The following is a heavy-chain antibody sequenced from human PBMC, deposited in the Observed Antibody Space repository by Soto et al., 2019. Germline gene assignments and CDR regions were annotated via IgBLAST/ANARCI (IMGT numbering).Heavy chain of an antibody. Sequence: GESLKISCKGSGYSFTSYWITWVRQMPGNGLEWMGRIDPSDSYTKYSPSFQGHVTISADKSISTAYLQWSSLKASDTAMYYCARRAGYSSGLDFDYWGQGALVTVSS. D-gene: IGHD5-18*01. CDR2: IDPSDSYT. J-gene: IGHJ4*02. CDR1: GYSFTSYW. V-gene: IGHV5-10-1*01. CDR3: ARRAGYSSGLDFDY.